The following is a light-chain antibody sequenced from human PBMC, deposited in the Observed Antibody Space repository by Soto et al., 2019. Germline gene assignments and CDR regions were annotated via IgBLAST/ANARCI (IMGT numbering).Light chain of an antibody. Sequence: EKVMTQSPATLSVSPGERATLSCRASQSVSSNLAWYQQKXXQAPRLLIYDASTRATGIPARFSXXGSGXXFTLTISSLQSEDLAVYYCQQYDDWPETFGQGTKVEIK. CDR3: QQYDDWPET. V-gene: IGKV3-15*01. CDR2: DAS. CDR1: QSVSSN. J-gene: IGKJ1*01.